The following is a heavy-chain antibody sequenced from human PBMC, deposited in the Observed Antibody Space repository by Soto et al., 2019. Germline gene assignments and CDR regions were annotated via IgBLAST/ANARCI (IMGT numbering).Heavy chain of an antibody. CDR2: VSHDGTLY. Sequence: PGGSLRLSCSASGFIYSSCSMHWVRQVPGKGLEWLAVVSHDGTLYPYADSVRGRFTISRDNSRKMLYLQMNSLRPDDTAVYYCARESSIRGLVYVSNWLDPWGQGTLVTDSS. V-gene: IGHV3-30*03. D-gene: IGHD3-10*01. CDR3: ARESSIRGLVYVSNWLDP. J-gene: IGHJ5*02. CDR1: GFIYSSCS.